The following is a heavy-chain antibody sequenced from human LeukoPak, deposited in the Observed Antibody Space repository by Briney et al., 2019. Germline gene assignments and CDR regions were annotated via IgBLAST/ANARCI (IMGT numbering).Heavy chain of an antibody. D-gene: IGHD2-15*01. CDR3: ARVGLYCSGGSCYPNWFDP. Sequence: SETLSLTCTVSGGSISSYYWSWIRQPPGKGLEWIGYIYYGGSTNYNPSLKSRVTISVDTSKNQFSLKLSSVTAADTAVYYCARVGLYCSGGSCYPNWFDPWGQGTLVTVSS. CDR1: GGSISSYY. V-gene: IGHV4-59*01. J-gene: IGHJ5*02. CDR2: IYYGGST.